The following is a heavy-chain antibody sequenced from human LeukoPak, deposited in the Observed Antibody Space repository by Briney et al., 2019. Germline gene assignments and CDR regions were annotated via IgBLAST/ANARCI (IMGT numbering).Heavy chain of an antibody. CDR1: GYTFTGYY. CDR3: ARDLGVVVAGPFDY. Sequence: GASVKVSCKASGYTFTGYYMHWVRQAPGQGLEWMGWINPNSGGSTSYAQKFQGRVTMTRDTSTSTVYMELSSLRSEDTAVYYCARDLGVVVAGPFDYWGQGTLVTVSS. CDR2: INPNSGGST. D-gene: IGHD2-15*01. V-gene: IGHV1-46*01. J-gene: IGHJ4*02.